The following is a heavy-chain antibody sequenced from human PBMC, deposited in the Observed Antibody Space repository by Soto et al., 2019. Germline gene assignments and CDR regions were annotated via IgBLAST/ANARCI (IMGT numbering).Heavy chain of an antibody. CDR3: ARDSMAGTGGTKLDY. CDR1: GDTFSTYT. V-gene: IGHV1-69*04. Sequence: GASVKVSCKASGDTFSTYTITWIRQAPGQGLEWMGRIIPILGIANYAQKFQGRVTITADKSTSTAYMELSSLRSEDTAVYYCARDSMAGTGGTKLDYWGQGTLVTVSS. CDR2: IIPILGIA. D-gene: IGHD1-1*01. J-gene: IGHJ4*02.